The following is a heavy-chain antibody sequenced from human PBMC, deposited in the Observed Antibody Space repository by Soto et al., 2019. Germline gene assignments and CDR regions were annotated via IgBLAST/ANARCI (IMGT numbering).Heavy chain of an antibody. D-gene: IGHD5-18*01. CDR1: GGSISSYY. CDR3: AREGIQLWLNHYYYYGMDV. CDR2: IYTSGST. Sequence: TSETLSLTCTVSGGSISSYYWSWIRQPAGKGLEWIGRIYTSGSTNYNPSLKGRVTMSVDTSKNQFSLKLSSVTAADTAVYYCAREGIQLWLNHYYYYGMDVWGQGTTVTVSS. J-gene: IGHJ6*02. V-gene: IGHV4-4*07.